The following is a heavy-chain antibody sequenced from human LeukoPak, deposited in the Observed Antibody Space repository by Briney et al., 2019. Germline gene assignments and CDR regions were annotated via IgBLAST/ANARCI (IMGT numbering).Heavy chain of an antibody. CDR2: INPNSGGT. CDR3: ARGLAYGSGQNWFDP. Sequence: ASVKVSCKASGYTFTGYYMHWVRQAPGQGLEWMGWINPNSGGTNYAQKFQGRVTMTRDTSISTAYMELSRLRSDDTAVYYCARGLAYGSGQNWFDPWGQGTLVTVSS. V-gene: IGHV1-2*02. J-gene: IGHJ5*02. D-gene: IGHD3-10*01. CDR1: GYTFTGYY.